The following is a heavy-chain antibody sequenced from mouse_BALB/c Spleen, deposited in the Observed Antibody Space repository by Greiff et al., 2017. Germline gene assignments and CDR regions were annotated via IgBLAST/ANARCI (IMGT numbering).Heavy chain of an antibody. CDR2: IYPGDGDT. CDR3: AHMITTGGGGYYAMDY. V-gene: IGHV1-80*01. D-gene: IGHD2-4*01. CDR1: GYAFSSYW. J-gene: IGHJ4*01. Sequence: QVQLKQSGAELVRPGSSVKISCKASGYAFSSYWMNWVKQRPGQGLEWIGQIYPGDGDTNYNGKFKGKATLTADKSSSTAYMQLSSLTSEDSAVYFCAHMITTGGGGYYAMDYWGQGTSVTVSS.